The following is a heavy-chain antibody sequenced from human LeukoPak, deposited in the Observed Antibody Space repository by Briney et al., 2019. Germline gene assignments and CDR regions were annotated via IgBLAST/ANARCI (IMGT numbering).Heavy chain of an antibody. CDR2: IYYSGST. D-gene: IGHD3-22*01. V-gene: IGHV4-30-4*01. CDR1: GGSISSGDYY. CDR3: ARDTYYYASSGYYRYYYYGMDV. J-gene: IGHJ6*02. Sequence: SETLSLTCTVSGGSISSGDYYWSWIRQPPGKGLEWIGYIYYSGSTYYNPSLKSRVTISVDTSKNQFSLKLSSVTAADTAVYYCARDTYYYASSGYYRYYYYGMDVWGQGTTVAVSS.